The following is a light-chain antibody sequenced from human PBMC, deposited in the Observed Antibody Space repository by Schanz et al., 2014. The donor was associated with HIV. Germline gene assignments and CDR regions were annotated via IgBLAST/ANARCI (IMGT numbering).Light chain of an antibody. CDR3: QSYDSSLSDSYV. CDR2: GNS. J-gene: IGLJ1*01. V-gene: IGLV1-40*01. CDR1: SSNIGAGYD. Sequence: QSVLTQPPSVSGAPGQRVIISCTGSSSNIGAGYDVHWYQHLPGTAPKLLIYGNSHRPSGVPDRFSGSKSGTSASLAITGLQAEDEADYYCQSYDSSLSDSYVFGTGTKLTVL.